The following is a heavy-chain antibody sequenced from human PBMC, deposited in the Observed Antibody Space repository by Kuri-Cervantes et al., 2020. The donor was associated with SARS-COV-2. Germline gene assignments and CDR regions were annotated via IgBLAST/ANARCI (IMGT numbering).Heavy chain of an antibody. J-gene: IGHJ5*02. V-gene: IGHV4-39*01. CDR3: ATSYYYDSSGYYGWFDP. D-gene: IGHD3-22*01. CDR2: IYYSGST. CDR1: GVSVGSSRYY. Sequence: ESLKISCTVSGVSVGSSRYYWGWIRQPPGKGLEWLGTIYYSGSTYYNPSLKSRVTISVDTSWNQFSLKLSSVTASDTAVYSCATSYYYDSSGYYGWFDPWGQGVLVTVSS.